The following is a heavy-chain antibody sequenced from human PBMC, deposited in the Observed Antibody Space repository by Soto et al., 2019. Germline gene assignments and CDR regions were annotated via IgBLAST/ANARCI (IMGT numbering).Heavy chain of an antibody. Sequence: DVQLVESGGGLVQPGGSLRLSCAVSGFTVSSHYMSWVRQAPGKGLEWVSAIYSGGSTYYADSVKGRFTISRDNSKNTLYLQMNSLRAEDTAVYYCARENSGWPDALVIWGQGTMVIVSS. CDR2: IYSGGST. J-gene: IGHJ3*02. V-gene: IGHV3-66*01. D-gene: IGHD6-19*01. CDR3: ARENSGWPDALVI. CDR1: GFTVSSHY.